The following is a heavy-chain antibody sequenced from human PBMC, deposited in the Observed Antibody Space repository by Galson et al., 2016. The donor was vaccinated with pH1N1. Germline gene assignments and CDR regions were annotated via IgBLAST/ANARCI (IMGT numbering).Heavy chain of an antibody. CDR1: GYTFTGYY. D-gene: IGHD2-8*01. CDR2: IKPNSGDT. V-gene: IGHV1-2*02. Sequence: SVKVSCKASGYTFTGYYIHWVRQAPGQGLEWMGWIKPNSGDTKYAQKFQGRVTMTRDTFISTAYMELSSLRSDDTAIYYCARGRYCNNRGCFMGIDSWGQGTLVTVSS. CDR3: ARGRYCNNRGCFMGIDS. J-gene: IGHJ4*02.